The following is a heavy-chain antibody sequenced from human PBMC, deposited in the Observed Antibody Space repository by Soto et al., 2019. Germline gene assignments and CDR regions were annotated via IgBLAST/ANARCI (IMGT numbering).Heavy chain of an antibody. CDR2: IYYSGST. D-gene: IGHD3-10*01. CDR3: ASIEYYYGSGSLDNWFDP. CDR1: GGSISSGDYY. Sequence: SETLSLTCTVSGGSISSGDYYWSWIRQPPGKGLEWIGYIYYSGSTYYNPSLKSRVTISVDTSKNQFSLKLSSVTAADTAVYYCASIEYYYGSGSLDNWFDPWGQGTLVPVYS. V-gene: IGHV4-30-4*01. J-gene: IGHJ5*02.